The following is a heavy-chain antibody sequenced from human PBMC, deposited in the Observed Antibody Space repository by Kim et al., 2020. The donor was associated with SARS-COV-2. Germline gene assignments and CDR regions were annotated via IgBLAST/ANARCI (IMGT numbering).Heavy chain of an antibody. D-gene: IGHD1-1*01. V-gene: IGHV3-33*01. Sequence: GGSLRLSCAASGFTFSSYDMHWVRQAPGKGLEWMAVIWYDGSNKYYADSVKGRFTISRDNSKNTLYLQMNSLRAEDTAVYYCARDGRVDWGTYYFDYWGQGTLVTVSS. CDR2: IWYDGSNK. J-gene: IGHJ4*02. CDR1: GFTFSSYD. CDR3: ARDGRVDWGTYYFDY.